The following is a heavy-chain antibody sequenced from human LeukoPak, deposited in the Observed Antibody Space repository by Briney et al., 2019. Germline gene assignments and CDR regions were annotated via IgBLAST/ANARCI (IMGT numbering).Heavy chain of an antibody. CDR1: GFTFSSYG. D-gene: IGHD5-24*01. CDR2: IWNDGSNK. V-gene: IGHV3-33*01. Sequence: GRSLRLSCAASGFTFSSYGMHWVRQAPGKGLEWVAVIWNDGSNKYYADSVKGRFTISRDNSKNTLYLQMNSLRADDTAVYYCARDDWLQLLYFDYWGQGTLVTVSS. J-gene: IGHJ4*02. CDR3: ARDDWLQLLYFDY.